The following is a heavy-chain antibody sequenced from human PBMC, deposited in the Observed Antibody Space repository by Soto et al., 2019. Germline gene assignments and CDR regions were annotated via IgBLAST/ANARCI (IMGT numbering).Heavy chain of an antibody. CDR3: ARPLAYYDFWSGLSSGGMDV. Sequence: SLRLSCAASGFTFSSYAMHWVRQAPGKGLEWVAVISYDGSNKYYADSVKGRFTISRDNSKNTLYLQMNSLRAEDTAVYYCARPLAYYDFWSGLSSGGMDVWGQGTTVTVSS. V-gene: IGHV3-30-3*01. CDR1: GFTFSSYA. CDR2: ISYDGSNK. J-gene: IGHJ6*02. D-gene: IGHD3-3*01.